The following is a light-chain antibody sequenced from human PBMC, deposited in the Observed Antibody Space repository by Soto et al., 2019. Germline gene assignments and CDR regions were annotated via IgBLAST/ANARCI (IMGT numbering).Light chain of an antibody. CDR3: SSYTSSSLYV. Sequence: QSALTQPASVSGSPGQSITISCTGTSSDVGAYNSVSWYQQHPDKVPKLIIYEVTNRPSGVSNRFSGSKSGNTASLTISGLQAEDDADYYCSSYTSSSLYVFGTGTKVNVL. V-gene: IGLV2-14*01. CDR1: SSDVGAYNS. J-gene: IGLJ1*01. CDR2: EVT.